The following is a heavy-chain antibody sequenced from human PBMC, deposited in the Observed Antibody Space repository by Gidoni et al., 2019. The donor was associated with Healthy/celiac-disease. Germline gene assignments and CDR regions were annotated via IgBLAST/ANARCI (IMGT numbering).Heavy chain of an antibody. CDR2: IIPIFCTA. CDR3: ATVTSRYCSGGSCYRDAFDI. D-gene: IGHD2-15*01. CDR1: GGTVSSYA. J-gene: IGHJ3*02. V-gene: IGHV1-69*01. Sequence: QVQLVQSGAEVKKPGSSVKVACKASGGTVSSYAISGVRQAPGQGLEWMGGIIPIFCTANYAQKFQGRVTITADESTSTAYMELSSLRSEDTAVYYCATVTSRYCSGGSCYRDAFDIWGQGTMVTVSS.